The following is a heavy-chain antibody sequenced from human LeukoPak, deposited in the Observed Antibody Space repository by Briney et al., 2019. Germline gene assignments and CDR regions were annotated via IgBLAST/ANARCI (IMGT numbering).Heavy chain of an antibody. CDR1: GFTFSNYV. D-gene: IGHD2-21*02. J-gene: IGHJ4*02. CDR3: AKDFVGVPGNVNYFDY. CDR2: ISGSGDNT. Sequence: GGSLRLSCAASGFTFSNYVMSWVRPAPGKGLEGVSAISGSGDNTYYADSVKGRFTVARDNSKNTLYVQMKSLRAEDAVVYCCAKDFVGVPGNVNYFDYWGQGTLVTASS. V-gene: IGHV3-23*01.